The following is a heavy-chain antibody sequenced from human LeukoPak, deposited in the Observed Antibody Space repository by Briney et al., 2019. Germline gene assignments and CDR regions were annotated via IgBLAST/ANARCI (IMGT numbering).Heavy chain of an antibody. D-gene: IGHD6-19*01. Sequence: GGSLRLSCAASGFNLSNYWIHWVRQAPGKGLVWVSRINSDGNNVLYVDSVKGRFTISRDTAKNTVYLQMNSLRAEDTAVYYCARDIGYITGWRKSGLDNWGQGALVTVSS. CDR1: GFNLSNYW. CDR3: ARDIGYITGWRKSGLDN. V-gene: IGHV3-74*01. CDR2: INSDGNNV. J-gene: IGHJ4*02.